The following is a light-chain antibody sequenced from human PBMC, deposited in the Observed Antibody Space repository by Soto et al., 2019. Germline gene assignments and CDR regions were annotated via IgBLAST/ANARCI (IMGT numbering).Light chain of an antibody. V-gene: IGKV2-28*01. CDR2: FGS. CDR3: MQALQSLT. CDR1: QSLLYNNTYNY. J-gene: IGKJ5*01. Sequence: EIVMTQSPCTLPVTPVEPASISCRSSQSLLYNNTYNYLDWYVQKPGQSPQLLIYFGSNRAPGVPDRFSGSGSGTDFTLKINRVEAEDVGTYYCMQALQSLTFGQGTRLEIK.